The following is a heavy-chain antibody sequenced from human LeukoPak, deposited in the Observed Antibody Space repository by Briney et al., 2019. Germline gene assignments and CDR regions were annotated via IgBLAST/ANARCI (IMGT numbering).Heavy chain of an antibody. Sequence: PGGSLRLSCAASGFTFDDCAMHGVRQAPGKGVEGVSGISWNSGSIGYADSVKGRFTTARDNPKNSLYPQRTSLSAEHTAVYYCAKDGNIDPNMVREYYFDYWGQGTLVTVSS. CDR1: GFTFDDCA. D-gene: IGHD3-10*01. CDR3: AKDGNIDPNMVREYYFDY. V-gene: IGHV3-9*01. CDR2: ISWNSGSI. J-gene: IGHJ4*02.